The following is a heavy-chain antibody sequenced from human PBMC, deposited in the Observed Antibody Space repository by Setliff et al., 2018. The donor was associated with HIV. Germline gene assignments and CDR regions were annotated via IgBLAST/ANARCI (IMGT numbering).Heavy chain of an antibody. CDR2: IHTLGGT. CDR3: TRDRYANGWLYFDY. CDR1: NNSIRSSY. V-gene: IGHV4-4*07. J-gene: IGHJ4*02. Sequence: SETLSLTCTVSNNSIRSSYWSWIRQPVGKGLEWIGRIHTLGGTKYNSSLESRVSMSLDTSRNQFSLKLNSVTAADSAMYFCTRDRYANGWLYFDYWGPGILVTVSS. D-gene: IGHD2-2*01.